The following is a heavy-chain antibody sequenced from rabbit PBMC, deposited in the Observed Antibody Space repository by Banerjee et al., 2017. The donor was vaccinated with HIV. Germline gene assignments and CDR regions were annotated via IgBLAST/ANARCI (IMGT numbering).Heavy chain of an antibody. CDR2: IYGGSSGNT. J-gene: IGHJ2*01. V-gene: IGHV1S45*01. D-gene: IGHD1-1*01. Sequence: QEQLEESGGDLVKPEGSLTLTCKASGFDLSRYYYMCWVRQAPGKGLEWIACIYGGSSGNTYYASWAKGRFTISKTSSTTVTLQMTSLTAADTATYFCARSASSGAYVYDTWGPGTLVTVS. CDR1: GFDLSRYYY. CDR3: ARSASSGAYVYDT.